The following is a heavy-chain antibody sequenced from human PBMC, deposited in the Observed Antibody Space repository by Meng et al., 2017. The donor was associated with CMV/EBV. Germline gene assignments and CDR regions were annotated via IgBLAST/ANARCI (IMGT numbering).Heavy chain of an antibody. D-gene: IGHD3-3*01. CDR3: AKGEGDYEFWSGYSGGILDY. Sequence: GGSLRLSCAASGFTFSSYAMSWVRQAPGKGLEWVSAISGSGGSTYYADSVKGRFTISRDNSKNTLYLQMNSLRAEDTAVYYCAKGEGDYEFWSGYSGGILDYWGQGTLVTVSS. CDR1: GFTFSSYA. J-gene: IGHJ4*02. CDR2: ISGSGGST. V-gene: IGHV3-23*01.